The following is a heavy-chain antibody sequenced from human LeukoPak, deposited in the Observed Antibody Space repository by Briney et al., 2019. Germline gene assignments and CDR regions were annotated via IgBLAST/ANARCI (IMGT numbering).Heavy chain of an antibody. D-gene: IGHD6-6*01. V-gene: IGHV4-38-2*02. J-gene: IGHJ6*03. CDR2: LYHTGTT. CDR1: GYSINSGYY. Sequence: KASETLSLTCTVSGYSINSGYYWGWIRQPPGKGLEWIGILYHTGTTYYNPSLKSRVTISVDTSKNQFSLKLSSVTAADTAVYYCARWSGSVTARNYYYYMDVWGEGTTVTVSS. CDR3: ARWSGSVTARNYYYYMDV.